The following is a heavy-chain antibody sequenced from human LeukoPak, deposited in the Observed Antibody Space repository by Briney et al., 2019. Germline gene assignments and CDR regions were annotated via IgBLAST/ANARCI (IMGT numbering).Heavy chain of an antibody. CDR3: AKDGPPDIVGAPDYFDY. D-gene: IGHD1-26*01. V-gene: IGHV3-23*01. CDR2: ISGSGGST. J-gene: IGHJ4*02. CDR1: GFTSSSYA. Sequence: GGSLRLSCAASGFTSSSYAMSWVRQAPGKGLEWVSAISGSGGSTYYADSVKGRFTISRDNSKNTLYLQMNSLRAEDTAVYYCAKDGPPDIVGAPDYFDYWGQGTLVTVSS.